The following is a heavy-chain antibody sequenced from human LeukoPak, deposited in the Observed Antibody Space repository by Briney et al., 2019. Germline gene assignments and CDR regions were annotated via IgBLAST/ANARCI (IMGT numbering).Heavy chain of an antibody. CDR3: ASRYYCSGGSCYFRYYYYGMDV. D-gene: IGHD2-15*01. J-gene: IGHJ6*02. CDR1: GGSISSSSYY. V-gene: IGHV4-39*07. Sequence: PSETLSLTCTVSGGSISSSSYYWGWIRQPPGKGLGWIGSIYYSGSTYYNPSLKSRVTISVDTSKNQFSLKLSSVTAADTAVYYCASRYYCSGGSCYFRYYYYGMDVWGQGTTVTVSS. CDR2: IYYSGST.